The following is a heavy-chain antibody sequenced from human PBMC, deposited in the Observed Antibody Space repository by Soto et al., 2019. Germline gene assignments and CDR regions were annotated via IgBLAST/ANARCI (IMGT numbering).Heavy chain of an antibody. CDR1: GYTFTSYG. D-gene: IGHD3-3*01. J-gene: IGHJ6*02. V-gene: IGHV1-18*01. CDR3: ARAALRFLAWSPSYGMDV. CDR2: ISAYNGNT. Sequence: ASVKVSCKASGYTFTSYGISWVRQAPGQGLEWMGWISAYNGNTNYAQKLQGRVTMTTDTSTSTAYMELRSLRSDDTAVYYCARAALRFLAWSPSYGMDVWGQGTTGIVS.